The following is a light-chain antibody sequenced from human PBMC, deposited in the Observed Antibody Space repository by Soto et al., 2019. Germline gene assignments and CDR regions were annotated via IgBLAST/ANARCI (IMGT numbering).Light chain of an antibody. V-gene: IGLV1-40*01. Sequence: QSVLTQPPSVSGAPGQRVTISCTGSSSSVGAGYDVHWYQHLPGTAPKLLIFGNTNRPSGVPDRFSGSKSGTSVSLAITGLQAEDEGDYYCQSYDNILSAVVFGGATKVTVL. CDR3: QSYDNILSAVV. CDR1: SSSVGAGYD. J-gene: IGLJ2*01. CDR2: GNT.